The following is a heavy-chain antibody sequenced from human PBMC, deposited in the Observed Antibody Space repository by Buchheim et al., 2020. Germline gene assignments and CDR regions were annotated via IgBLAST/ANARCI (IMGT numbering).Heavy chain of an antibody. CDR3: AKTPIGDYGDYVRYYGMDV. CDR1: GFTFSSYG. J-gene: IGHJ6*02. V-gene: IGHV3-30*18. Sequence: QVQLVESGGGVVQPGRSLRLSCAASGFTFSSYGMHWVRQAPGKGLEWVAVISYDGSNKYYADSVKGRFTISRDNSKNTLYLQMNSLGAEDTAVYDCAKTPIGDYGDYVRYYGMDVWGQGTT. D-gene: IGHD4-17*01. CDR2: ISYDGSNK.